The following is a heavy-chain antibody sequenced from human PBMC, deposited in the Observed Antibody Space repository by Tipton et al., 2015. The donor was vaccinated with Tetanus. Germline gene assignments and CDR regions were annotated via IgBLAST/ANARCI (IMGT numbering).Heavy chain of an antibody. CDR2: IFHSGST. CDR1: DESISSSSYY. J-gene: IGHJ3*01. V-gene: IGHV4-61*05. CDR3: ARRSYCSSSRCFDAFDL. Sequence: TLSLTCTVSDESISSSSYYWGWIRHHPGRGLEWIAYIFHSGSTNYSPSLKSRVAISMDTSKNQISLKLSSVTAADTAVYYCARRSYCSSSRCFDAFDLWGQGTMVTVSS. D-gene: IGHD2-2*01.